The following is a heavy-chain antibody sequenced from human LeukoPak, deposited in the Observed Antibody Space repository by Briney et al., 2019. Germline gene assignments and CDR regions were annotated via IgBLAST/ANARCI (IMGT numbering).Heavy chain of an antibody. D-gene: IGHD3-10*01. J-gene: IGHJ6*03. CDR2: IHYNGST. CDR3: ARVEEGYGSGRRENYYYYYMDV. CDR1: GVSISYYY. V-gene: IGHV4-59*01. Sequence: PSETLSLTCTASGVSISYYYWSWIRQPPGKGLEWIGYIHYNGSTNYNPSLKSRVTILVVTSKNQFSLKLGSVTAADTAVYYCARVEEGYGSGRRENYYYYYMDVWGKGTTVTISS.